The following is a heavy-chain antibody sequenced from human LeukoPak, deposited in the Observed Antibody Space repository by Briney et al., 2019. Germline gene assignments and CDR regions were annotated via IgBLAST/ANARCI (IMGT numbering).Heavy chain of an antibody. D-gene: IGHD3-22*01. CDR2: IYYSGST. CDR3: ARGRRRRIVVVITSFFDP. V-gene: IGHV4-39*07. J-gene: IGHJ5*02. Sequence: SETLSLTCTVSGGSISSSSYYWGWIRQPPGKGLEWIGSIYYSGSTYYNPSLKSRVTISVDTSKNQFSLKLSSVTAADTAVYYCARGRRRRIVVVITSFFDPWGQGTLVTVSS. CDR1: GGSISSSSYY.